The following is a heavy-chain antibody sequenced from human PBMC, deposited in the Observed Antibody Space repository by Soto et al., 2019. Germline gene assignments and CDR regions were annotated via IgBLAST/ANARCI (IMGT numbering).Heavy chain of an antibody. J-gene: IGHJ5*02. Sequence: QLQLQESGPGLVKPSETLSLTCTVSGGSISSSSYYWGWIRQPPGKGLEWIGSIYYSGSTYYNPSLKSRVTISVDTSKNQFSLKLSSVTAADTAVYYCARLINSFYLLYDYSNYYNWFDPWGQGTLVTVSS. V-gene: IGHV4-39*01. CDR2: IYYSGST. D-gene: IGHD4-4*01. CDR1: GGSISSSSYY. CDR3: ARLINSFYLLYDYSNYYNWFDP.